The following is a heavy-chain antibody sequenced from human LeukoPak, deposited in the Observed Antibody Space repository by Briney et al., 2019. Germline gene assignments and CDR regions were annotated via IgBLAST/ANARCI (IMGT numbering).Heavy chain of an antibody. CDR1: GGTFSRYA. V-gene: IGHV1-69*04. Sequence: GASVKVSCKASGGTFSRYAITWVRQAPGQGLEWMGRIIPTLDITNYAQKFQGRVTITADKSTSTAYMELSSLRSEDTAVYYCARDELGVRGVGTYYYFGMDVWGQGTTVTVSS. D-gene: IGHD3-10*01. CDR2: IIPTLDIT. J-gene: IGHJ6*02. CDR3: ARDELGVRGVGTYYYFGMDV.